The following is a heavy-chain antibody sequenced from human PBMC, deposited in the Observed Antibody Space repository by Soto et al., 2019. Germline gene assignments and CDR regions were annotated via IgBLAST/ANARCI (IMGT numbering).Heavy chain of an antibody. CDR1: GGSISSYY. V-gene: IGHV4-59*01. Sequence: PSETLSLTCTVSGGSISSYYWSWIRQPPGKGLEWIGYIYYSGSTNYNPSLKSRVTISVDTSKNQFSLKLSSVTAADSALYYCAGTPDFDWFLPYFDPWGQGTLDTVSS. D-gene: IGHD3-9*01. CDR3: AGTPDFDWFLPYFDP. CDR2: IYYSGST. J-gene: IGHJ5*02.